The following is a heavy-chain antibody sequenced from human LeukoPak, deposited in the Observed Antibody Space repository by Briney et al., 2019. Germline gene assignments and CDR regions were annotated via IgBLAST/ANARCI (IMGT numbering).Heavy chain of an antibody. D-gene: IGHD5-18*01. Sequence: GGSLRLSCAASGFTFGSYSMNWVRQAPGKGLEWVSSISSSSSYIYYADSVKGRFTISRDNAKNSLYLQMNSLRAEDTAVYYCARGRGYSYGRTPFDYWGQGTLVTVSS. CDR1: GFTFGSYS. V-gene: IGHV3-21*01. CDR2: ISSSSSYI. J-gene: IGHJ4*02. CDR3: ARGRGYSYGRTPFDY.